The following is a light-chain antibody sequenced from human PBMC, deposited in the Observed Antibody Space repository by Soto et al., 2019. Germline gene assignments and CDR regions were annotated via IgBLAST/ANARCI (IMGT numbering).Light chain of an antibody. V-gene: IGLV2-14*03. CDR1: SSDVGGYNF. J-gene: IGLJ2*01. CDR3: RSYTTSSTVV. Sequence: QSALTQPASVSGSPGQSITISCTGTSSDVGGYNFVSWYQQHPGKAPKLMIYDVTNRPSGDSNRFSGSKSGNTASLTISGLQAEDEADYYCRSYTTSSTVVFGGGTKLTVL. CDR2: DVT.